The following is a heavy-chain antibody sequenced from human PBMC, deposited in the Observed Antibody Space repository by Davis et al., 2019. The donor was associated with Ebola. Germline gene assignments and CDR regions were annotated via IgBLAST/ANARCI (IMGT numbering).Heavy chain of an antibody. V-gene: IGHV4-59*12. CDR2: IYYSGTT. J-gene: IGHJ4*02. CDR3: ASAPGRFLGWWDDS. CDR1: GGSMSSYY. D-gene: IGHD3-3*01. Sequence: SETLSLTCTVSGGSMSSYYWSWIRQPPGKGLEWIGNIYYSGTTNLNPSLKSRVTISGDTSKNQFSLKLNSVTAADTAIFYCASAPGRFLGWWDDSWGQGTLVTVSS.